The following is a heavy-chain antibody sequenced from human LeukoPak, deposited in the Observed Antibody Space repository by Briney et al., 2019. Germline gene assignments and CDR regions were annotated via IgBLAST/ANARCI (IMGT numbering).Heavy chain of an antibody. Sequence: GGSLRLSCAASGFTFSSYWISWVRQAPRKGLEWVSSISSISYIYYAELVKGRFTISRDTAKNSLYLEMNSLRAEDTAVYYCARDQYGDYALDYWGQGTLVTVSS. CDR3: ARDQYGDYALDY. V-gene: IGHV3-21*01. J-gene: IGHJ4*02. CDR2: ISSISYI. CDR1: GFTFSSYW. D-gene: IGHD4-17*01.